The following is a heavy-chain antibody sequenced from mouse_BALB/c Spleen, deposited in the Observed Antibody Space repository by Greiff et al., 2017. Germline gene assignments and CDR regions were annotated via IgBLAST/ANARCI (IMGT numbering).Heavy chain of an antibody. CDR2: IDPSDSYT. CDR1: GYTFTSYW. J-gene: IGHJ3*01. CDR3: ATYGNYAY. D-gene: IGHD2-1*01. Sequence: QVQLQQPGPELLKPGPPVKLSSKPSGYTFTSYWMHWVKQRPGQGLEWIGEIDPSDSYTNYNQKFKGKATLTVDKSSSTAYMQLSSLTSEDSAVYYCATYGNYAYWGQGTLVTVSA. V-gene: IGHV1-69*02.